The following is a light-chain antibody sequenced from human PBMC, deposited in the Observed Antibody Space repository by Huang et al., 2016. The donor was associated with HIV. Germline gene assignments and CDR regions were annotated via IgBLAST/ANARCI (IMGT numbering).Light chain of an antibody. Sequence: DIQMTQSPSSLSASVGDRVTITCRASQSINSYLNWYQQKPGKAPKVLIHAASSLQSWVPSRFSGSGAGTDFTRTINSLQPEDFAIYYCQQSYNTPLTFGGGTRLEIK. CDR1: QSINSY. J-gene: IGKJ4*01. CDR2: AAS. CDR3: QQSYNTPLT. V-gene: IGKV1-39*01.